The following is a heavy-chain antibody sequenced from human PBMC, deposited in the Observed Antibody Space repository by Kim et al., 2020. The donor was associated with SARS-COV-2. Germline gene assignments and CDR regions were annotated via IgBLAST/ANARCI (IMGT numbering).Heavy chain of an antibody. D-gene: IGHD6-13*01. J-gene: IGHJ6*02. Sequence: SQTLSLTCAISGDSVSSNSAAWNWIRQSPSRGLEWLGRTYYRSKWYNDYAVSVKSRITINPDTSKNQFSLQLNSVTPEDTAVYYCARIKGQSIAAAGTRRYYYGMDVWGQGTTVTVSS. CDR1: GDSVSSNSAA. CDR2: TYYRSKWYN. CDR3: ARIKGQSIAAAGTRRYYYGMDV. V-gene: IGHV6-1*01.